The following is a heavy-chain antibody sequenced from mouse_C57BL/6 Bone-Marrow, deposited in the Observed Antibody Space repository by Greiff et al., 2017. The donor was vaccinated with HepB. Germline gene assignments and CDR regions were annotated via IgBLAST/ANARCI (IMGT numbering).Heavy chain of an antibody. CDR3: ARNYSNSGWDS. D-gene: IGHD2-5*01. CDR1: GFSLSTLGMG. J-gene: IGHJ2*01. V-gene: IGHV8-8*01. Sequence: QVTLKESAPGILQPSQTLSLTCFFPGFSLSTLGMGVGWIRQPSGKGLEWLAHICWVDDTYYNPALKSRHTISKDTSKNQVILKLANVDTADTATYYCARNYSNSGWDSWGQGTTLTVSS. CDR2: ICWVDDT.